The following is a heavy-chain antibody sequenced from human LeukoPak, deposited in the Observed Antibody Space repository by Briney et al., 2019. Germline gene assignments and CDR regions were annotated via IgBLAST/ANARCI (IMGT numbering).Heavy chain of an antibody. CDR3: TRRGYYGSGSSDY. CDR1: GFTFSGSA. Sequence: GGSLRLSCAASGFTFSGSAMHWVRQASGKGLEWVGRIRSKANSYATAYAASVKGRFTISRDGSKNTAYLQMNSLKTEDTAVYYCTRRGYYGSGSSDYWGQGTLVTVSS. D-gene: IGHD3-10*01. J-gene: IGHJ4*02. V-gene: IGHV3-73*01. CDR2: IRSKANSYAT.